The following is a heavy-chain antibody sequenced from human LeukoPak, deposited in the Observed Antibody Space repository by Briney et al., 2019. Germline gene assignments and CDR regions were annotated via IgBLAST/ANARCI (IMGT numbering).Heavy chain of an antibody. J-gene: IGHJ4*02. V-gene: IGHV1-8*01. CDR2: MNPNSGNT. CDR3: ARGLTIQLWLLGY. D-gene: IGHD5-18*01. Sequence: GWMNPNSGNTGYAQKFQGRVTMTRNTSISTAYMELSSLRSEDTAVYYCARGLTIQLWLLGYWGQGTLVTVSS.